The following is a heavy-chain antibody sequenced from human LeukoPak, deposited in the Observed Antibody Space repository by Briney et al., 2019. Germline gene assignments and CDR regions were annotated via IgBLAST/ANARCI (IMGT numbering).Heavy chain of an antibody. V-gene: IGHV4-34*01. J-gene: IGHJ4*02. CDR1: GGPFRGFF. CDR2: ISHSGSS. CDR3: ARVSRGYYGSGSYRYYFDY. D-gene: IGHD3-10*01. Sequence: SETLSLTCAVYGGPFRGFFWSWIRQAPGKGLEWIGEISHSGSSNYNPSLKSRITISVDTSKSQFSLKLSSVTAADTAVYYCARVSRGYYGSGSYRYYFDYWGQGTLVTVSS.